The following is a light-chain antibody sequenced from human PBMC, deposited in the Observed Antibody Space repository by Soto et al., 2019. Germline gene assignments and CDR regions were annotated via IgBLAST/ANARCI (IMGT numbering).Light chain of an antibody. Sequence: QSVLTQPPSASGSPGQSVTISCTGTSSDVGGYNYVSWYQQHPGKAPKLMIYEVSKRPSGVPDRFSGSRSGNTASPTVSGLQADDEGDYYCSSYAGSNNYVVFGGGTKLTVL. CDR1: SSDVGGYNY. V-gene: IGLV2-8*01. J-gene: IGLJ2*01. CDR2: EVS. CDR3: SSYAGSNNYVV.